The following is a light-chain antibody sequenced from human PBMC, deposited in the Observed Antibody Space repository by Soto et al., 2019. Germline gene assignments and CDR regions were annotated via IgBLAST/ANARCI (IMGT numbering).Light chain of an antibody. CDR3: VLYLGNGLWV. CDR2: NIN. V-gene: IGLV8-61*01. Sequence: QAVVTQESSFSLSPGGTVTLTCALTSGSVSDKSYATWFQQNPGQAPRTLIYNINTRSSGVPDRLSGSIVGKNAALTITGAPTTDESDYYCVLYLGNGLWVFGGGTQLTGL. CDR1: SGSVSDKSY. J-gene: IGLJ3*02.